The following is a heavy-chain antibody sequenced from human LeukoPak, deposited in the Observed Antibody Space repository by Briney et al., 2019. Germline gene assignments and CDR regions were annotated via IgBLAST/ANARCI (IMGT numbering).Heavy chain of an antibody. J-gene: IGHJ4*02. CDR2: INPNSGGP. CDR1: GYTFTGYY. D-gene: IGHD2-2*01. V-gene: IGHV1-2*02. CDR3: ARSSREYQLPAWRV. Sequence: ASVKVSCKASGYTFTGYYMHWVRQAPGQGLEWMGWINPNSGGPNYAQKFQGRVTMTRDTSISTAYMELSRLRSDDTAVYYCARSSREYQLPAWRVWGQGTLVTVSS.